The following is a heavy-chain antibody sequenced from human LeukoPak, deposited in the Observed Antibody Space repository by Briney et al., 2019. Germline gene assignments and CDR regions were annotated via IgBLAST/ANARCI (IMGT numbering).Heavy chain of an antibody. J-gene: IGHJ4*02. CDR3: ARDRGLGYGGNDGTDY. Sequence: ASVKVSCKASGGTFSSYAISWVRQAPGQGLEWMGGIIPIFGTANYAQKFQGRVTITADKSTSTAYMELSSLRSEDTAVYYCARDRGLGYGGNDGTDYWGQGTLVTVSS. D-gene: IGHD4-23*01. CDR2: IIPIFGTA. CDR1: GGTFSSYA. V-gene: IGHV1-69*06.